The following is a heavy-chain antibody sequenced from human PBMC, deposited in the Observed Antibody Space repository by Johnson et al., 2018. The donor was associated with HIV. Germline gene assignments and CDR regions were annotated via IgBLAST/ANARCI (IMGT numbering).Heavy chain of an antibody. D-gene: IGHD2-15*01. CDR2: ISSSGSTM. CDR3: ANSLLLDAFNI. Sequence: QVQLVESGGGLVKPGWSLRLSCAAPGLTFSDYYMTWIRQAPGKGLEWVSYISSSGSTMYYADSVKGRFTISRDNAKNSLYLQMNSLRAEDTAVYYCANSLLLDAFNIWGQGTMVTVSS. J-gene: IGHJ3*02. CDR1: GLTFSDYY. V-gene: IGHV3-11*01.